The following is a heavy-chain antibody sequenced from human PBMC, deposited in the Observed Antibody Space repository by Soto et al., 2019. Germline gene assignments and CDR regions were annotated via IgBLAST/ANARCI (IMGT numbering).Heavy chain of an antibody. V-gene: IGHV1-69*13. CDR2: IIPIFGTA. CDR3: ARDMSMVRAYYYYGMDV. D-gene: IGHD3-10*01. Sequence: ASVKVSCKASGGTFSSYAISWVRQAPGQGLEWMGGIIPIFGTANYAQKFQGRVTITADESTSTAYMELSSLRSEDTAVYYCARDMSMVRAYYYYGMDVWGQGTTVTVSS. CDR1: GGTFSSYA. J-gene: IGHJ6*02.